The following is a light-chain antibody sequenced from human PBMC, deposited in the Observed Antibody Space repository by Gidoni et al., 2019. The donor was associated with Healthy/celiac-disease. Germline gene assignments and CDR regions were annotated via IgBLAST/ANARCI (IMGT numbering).Light chain of an antibody. V-gene: IGKV3-20*01. CDR2: GAS. CDR3: QQYGRS. CDR1: QRVSSSY. J-gene: IGKJ2*03. Sequence: EIVLTQSPGTLSLSPGERATLSCRASQRVSSSYLAWYQQKPGQAPRLLIYGASSRATGIPDSFSGSGSGTDFTLTISRLEPEDFAVYYCQQYGRSFGQGTKLEIK.